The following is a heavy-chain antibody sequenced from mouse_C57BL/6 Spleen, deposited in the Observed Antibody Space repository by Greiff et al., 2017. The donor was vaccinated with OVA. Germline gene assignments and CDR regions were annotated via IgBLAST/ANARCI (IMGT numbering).Heavy chain of an antibody. D-gene: IGHD2-4*01. J-gene: IGHJ3*01. Sequence: EVMLVESGEGLVKPGGSLKLSCAASGFTFSSYAMSWVRQTPEKRLEWVAYISSGGDYIYYADTVKGRFTISRDNARNTLYLQMSSLKSEDTAMYYCTREGDYDGRGWFAYWGQGTLVTVSA. CDR1: GFTFSSYA. CDR3: TREGDYDGRGWFAY. CDR2: ISSGGDYI. V-gene: IGHV5-9-1*02.